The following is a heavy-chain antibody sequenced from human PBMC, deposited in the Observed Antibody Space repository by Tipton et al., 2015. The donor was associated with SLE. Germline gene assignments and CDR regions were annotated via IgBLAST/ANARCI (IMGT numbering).Heavy chain of an antibody. Sequence: TLSLTCTVSGGSISSHYWSWIRQPPGKGLEWIGYIYYSGSTNYNPSPKSRVTISVDTSKNQFSLKLSSVTAADTAVYYCARVSSGWSAFDYWGQGTLVTVSS. CDR2: IYYSGST. V-gene: IGHV4-59*11. CDR1: GGSISSHY. CDR3: ARVSSGWSAFDY. J-gene: IGHJ4*02. D-gene: IGHD6-19*01.